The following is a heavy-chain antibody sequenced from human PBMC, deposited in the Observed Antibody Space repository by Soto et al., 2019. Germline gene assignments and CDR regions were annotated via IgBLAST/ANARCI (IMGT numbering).Heavy chain of an antibody. V-gene: IGHV5-51*01. Sequence: GESLKISCKISGYRFSSFWIAWVRQKPGKGLEWMGIIYPGDATTIYSPSFQGRLTISVDMSISTAHLQWYDLKASDSAMYYCASTFQNYYYYYGMDVWGQGTTVTVSS. CDR2: IYPGDATT. CDR3: ASTFQNYYYYYGMDV. J-gene: IGHJ6*02. CDR1: GYRFSSFW. D-gene: IGHD2-21*01.